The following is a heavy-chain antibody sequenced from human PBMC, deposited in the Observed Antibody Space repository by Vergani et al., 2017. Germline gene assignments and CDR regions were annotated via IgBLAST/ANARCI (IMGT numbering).Heavy chain of an antibody. V-gene: IGHV5-51*01. CDR2: IYPGDSDT. J-gene: IGHJ3*02. CDR1: GYSFTSYW. D-gene: IGHD6-13*01. Sequence: EVQLVQSGAEVKKPGESLKISCKGSGYSFTSYWIGWVRQLPGKGLEWMGIIYPGDSDTRYSPSFQGQVTISADKSISTAYLQWSSLKASDTAMYYCARPGAAAGDLDAFDIWGQGTMVTVSS. CDR3: ARPGAAAGDLDAFDI.